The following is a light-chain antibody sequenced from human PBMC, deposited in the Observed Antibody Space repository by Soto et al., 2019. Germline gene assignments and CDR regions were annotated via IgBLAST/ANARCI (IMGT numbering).Light chain of an antibody. CDR1: QSVSSNY. CDR2: GAS. CDR3: QQYGSSAWT. V-gene: IGKV3-20*01. J-gene: IGKJ1*01. Sequence: EIVLTQSPGTLSLSPGERATLSCRASQSVSSNYLAWYQQKPGQAPRLLIYGASSRATDIPDRFSGSGSGTDVTLTITRQEPEDFAVYYCQQYGSSAWTFGQGTKVEIK.